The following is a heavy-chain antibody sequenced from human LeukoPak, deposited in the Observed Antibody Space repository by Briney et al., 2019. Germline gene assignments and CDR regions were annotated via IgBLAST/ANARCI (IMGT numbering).Heavy chain of an antibody. Sequence: GGSLRLSCAASGFTFSSYSMNWVRQAPGKGLEWVSYISSSSSTIYYADSVKGRFTISRDNAKNSLYLQMNSLRAEDTAVYYCARDPMNWNLVYYFDYWGQGTLVTVSS. V-gene: IGHV3-48*01. J-gene: IGHJ4*02. D-gene: IGHD1-1*01. CDR3: ARDPMNWNLVYYFDY. CDR1: GFTFSSYS. CDR2: ISSSSSTI.